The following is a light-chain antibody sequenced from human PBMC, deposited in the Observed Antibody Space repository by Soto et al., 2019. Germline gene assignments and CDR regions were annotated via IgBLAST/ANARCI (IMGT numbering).Light chain of an antibody. Sequence: QSALTQPASVSGSPGQSITISCTGTSSDVGSYNLVSWYQQHPGKAPKLMIYEVSKRPSGVSNRFSGSKSVNTASLTISGLQAEDEADYYCCSYAGSSRVFGTGTKLTVL. V-gene: IGLV2-23*02. J-gene: IGLJ1*01. CDR2: EVS. CDR1: SSDVGSYNL. CDR3: CSYAGSSRV.